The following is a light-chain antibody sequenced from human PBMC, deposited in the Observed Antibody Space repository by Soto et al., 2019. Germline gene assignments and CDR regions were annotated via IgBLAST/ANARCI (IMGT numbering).Light chain of an antibody. CDR3: ASWDDSLTGWA. J-gene: IGLJ3*02. CDR2: GNN. V-gene: IGLV1-44*01. CDR1: ASSIRSNS. Sequence: QSELTQPPSLSGTPGQWVTISCSGSASSIRSNSVTWFQHVPGRAPTVLIYGNNERPSGVPDRFSGSKSGSSATLAISGLQSEDEGVFYCASWDDSLTGWAFGGGTKLTVL.